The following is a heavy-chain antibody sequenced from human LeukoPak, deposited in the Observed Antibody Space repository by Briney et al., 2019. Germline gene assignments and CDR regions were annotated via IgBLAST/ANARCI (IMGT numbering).Heavy chain of an antibody. D-gene: IGHD2-15*01. Sequence: ASVKVSCKASGYTFTSYGISWGRQAPGQGLEWMGWISAYNGNTNCAQKLQGRVTMTTDTSTSTAYMELRSLRSDDTAVYYCARSGGYCSGGSCYSEYYFDYWGQGTLVTVSS. CDR3: ARSGGYCSGGSCYSEYYFDY. J-gene: IGHJ4*02. CDR1: GYTFTSYG. V-gene: IGHV1-18*01. CDR2: ISAYNGNT.